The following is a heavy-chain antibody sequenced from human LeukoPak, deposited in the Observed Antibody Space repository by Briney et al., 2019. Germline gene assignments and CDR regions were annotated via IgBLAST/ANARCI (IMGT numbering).Heavy chain of an antibody. CDR1: GYTFTDYY. CDR2: INPNSGGT. CDR3: ARADWSMLEY. Sequence: ASVKVSCKASGYTFTDYYVHWVRQAPGQGLEWMGWINPNSGGTEYAQKFQGRVTMTRDTSISTVYMELSRLTSDDTAVYYCARADWSMLEYWGQGTLVTVSS. D-gene: IGHD1-1*01. V-gene: IGHV1-2*02. J-gene: IGHJ4*02.